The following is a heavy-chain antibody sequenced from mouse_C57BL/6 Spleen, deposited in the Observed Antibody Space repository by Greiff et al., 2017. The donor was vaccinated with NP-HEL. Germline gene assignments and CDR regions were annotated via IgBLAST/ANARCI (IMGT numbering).Heavy chain of an antibody. V-gene: IGHV3-6*01. CDR2: ISYDGSN. CDR3: ARDDYWDYFDY. CDR1: CYSITSGYY. D-gene: IGHD2-4*01. Sequence: EVKLQESGPGLVTPSQSLSLPCSFTCYSITSGYYWNWIRQFPGNKLEWMGYISYDGSNNYNPSLKNRISITRDTSKNQFFLKLNSVTTEDTATYYCARDDYWDYFDYWGQGTTLTVSS. J-gene: IGHJ2*01.